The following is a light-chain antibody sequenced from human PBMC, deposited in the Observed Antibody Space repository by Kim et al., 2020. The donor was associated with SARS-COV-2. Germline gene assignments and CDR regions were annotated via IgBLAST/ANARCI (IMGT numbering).Light chain of an antibody. CDR1: NLGGRY. CDR3: QAWDNNAAI. J-gene: IGLJ2*01. V-gene: IGLV3-1*01. Sequence: VSPRPTATITCSGDNLGGRYVSWYQQRPGQTPVLVIYQDIERPSGIPARFSGSNSGNTATLTISGTQAMDEADYYCQAWDNNAAIFGGGTQLTVL. CDR2: QDI.